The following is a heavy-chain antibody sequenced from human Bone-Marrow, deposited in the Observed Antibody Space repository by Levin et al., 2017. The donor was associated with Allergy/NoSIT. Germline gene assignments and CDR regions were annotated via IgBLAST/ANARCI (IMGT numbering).Heavy chain of an antibody. CDR2: AYYRSEWHS. J-gene: IGHJ3*02. Sequence: SQTLSLTCVISGDSVSSTSIAWNWIRQSPSRGLEWLGRAYYRSEWHSDYAPSVESRITLNADISRNQFSLQLNSVPPADTSVYYCAAMLRQQAVAFDIWGQGTMVTVSS. CDR1: GDSVSSTSIA. D-gene: IGHD6-13*01. CDR3: AAMLRQQAVAFDI. V-gene: IGHV6-1*01.